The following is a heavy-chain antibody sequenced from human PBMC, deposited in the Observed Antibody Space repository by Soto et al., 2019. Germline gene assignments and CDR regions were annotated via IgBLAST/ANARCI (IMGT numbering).Heavy chain of an antibody. CDR3: AKDAVAYNGEWDWFDS. V-gene: IGHV3-23*01. CDR2: IGGGGADT. CDR1: GFTFSNFA. Sequence: DVQLLESGGGLVQPGGSLRLSCAASGFTFSNFAMSWVRQAPGKGLESVSAIGGGGADTYYADSVKGRFTISRDNSKNTLYLQIDGPRAEDTAVYYCAKDAVAYNGEWDWFDSWGQGTLVTVSS. J-gene: IGHJ5*01. D-gene: IGHD6-19*01.